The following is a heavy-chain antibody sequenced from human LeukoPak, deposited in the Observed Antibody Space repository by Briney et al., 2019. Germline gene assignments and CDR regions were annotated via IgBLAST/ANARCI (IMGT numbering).Heavy chain of an antibody. CDR3: ASPDYGSGNFDF. J-gene: IGHJ4*02. Sequence: GGSLILSCAASGFTFSDYYMTWIRQAPGKGLEWVSYISSSSSYRNYADSVKGRFTISRDNAKNSLYLQMNSLRAEDTAVYYCASPDYGSGNFDFWGQGTLVTVSS. CDR1: GFTFSDYY. CDR2: ISSSSSYR. D-gene: IGHD3-10*01. V-gene: IGHV3-11*03.